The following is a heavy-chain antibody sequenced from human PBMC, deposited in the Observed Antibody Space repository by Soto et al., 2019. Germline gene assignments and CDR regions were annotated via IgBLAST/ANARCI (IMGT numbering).Heavy chain of an antibody. CDR3: ARARSNYDSTHYYGMDV. CDR1: GGSISSGGYS. CDR2: IYHSGST. Sequence: SETLSLTCAVSGGSISSGGYSWSWIRQPPGKGLEWIGYIYHSGSTYYNPSLKSRVTISVDRSKNQFSLKLSSVTAADTAVYYCARARSNYDSTHYYGMDVWGQGTTVT. J-gene: IGHJ6*02. D-gene: IGHD3-22*01. V-gene: IGHV4-30-2*01.